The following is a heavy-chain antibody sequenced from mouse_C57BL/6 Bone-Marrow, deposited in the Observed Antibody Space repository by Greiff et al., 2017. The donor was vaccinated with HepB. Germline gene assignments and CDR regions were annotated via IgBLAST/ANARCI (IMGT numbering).Heavy chain of an antibody. CDR3: ARHGEVITTVVNFDV. J-gene: IGHJ1*03. D-gene: IGHD1-1*01. CDR2: ISGGGGNT. Sequence: DVMLVESGGGLVKPGGSLKLPCAASGFTFSSYTMSWVRQTPEKRLEWVATISGGGGNTYYPDSVKGRFTISRDNAKNTLYLQMSSLRSEDTALYYCARHGEVITTVVNFDVWGTETTVTVSS. V-gene: IGHV5-9*01. CDR1: GFTFSSYT.